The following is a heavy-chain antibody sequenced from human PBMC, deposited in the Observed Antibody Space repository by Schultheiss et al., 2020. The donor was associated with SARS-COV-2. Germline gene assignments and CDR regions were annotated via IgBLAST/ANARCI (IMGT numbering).Heavy chain of an antibody. CDR1: GFTFSSYS. V-gene: IGHV3-48*02. D-gene: IGHD3-3*01. CDR2: ISSSSSTI. Sequence: GGSLRLSCAASGFTFSSYSMNWVRQAPGKGLEWVSYISSSSSTIYYADSVKGRFTISRDNAKNSLYLQMNSLRDEDTAVYYCARELWDDFWSGYYNYYYYYGMDVWGQGTTVTVSS. J-gene: IGHJ6*02. CDR3: ARELWDDFWSGYYNYYYYYGMDV.